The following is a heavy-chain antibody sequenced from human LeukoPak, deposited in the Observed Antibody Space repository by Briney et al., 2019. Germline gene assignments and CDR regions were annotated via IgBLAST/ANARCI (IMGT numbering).Heavy chain of an antibody. J-gene: IGHJ3*02. Sequence: QAGGSLRLSCAASGFTFSSYWMSWVRQAPGKGLEWVANIKQDGSEKYYVDSVKGRFTISRDSAKNSLYLQMNSLRAEDTAVYYCARDLLGRRSTGISFDIWGQGTMVTVSS. CDR3: ARDLLGRRSTGISFDI. CDR2: IKQDGSEK. D-gene: IGHD3-10*01. V-gene: IGHV3-7*01. CDR1: GFTFSSYW.